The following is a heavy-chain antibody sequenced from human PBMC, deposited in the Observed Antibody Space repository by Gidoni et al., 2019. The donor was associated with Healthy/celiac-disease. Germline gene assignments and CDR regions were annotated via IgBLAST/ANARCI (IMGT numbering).Heavy chain of an antibody. CDR1: GFHFSSYA. CDR2: ISGSGGSK. Sequence: EVQLVESGGGLVQPGGSLRLSCAASGFHFSSYALSWVSRAPGKGLEWVSAISGSGGSKYYADSVKGRFTISRDNAKNTLYMKMNSLRAEDTAVYYCAKDRSGYQSDYYYGMDVWGQGTTVTVSS. J-gene: IGHJ6*02. CDR3: AKDRSGYQSDYYYGMDV. V-gene: IGHV3-23*04. D-gene: IGHD5-12*01.